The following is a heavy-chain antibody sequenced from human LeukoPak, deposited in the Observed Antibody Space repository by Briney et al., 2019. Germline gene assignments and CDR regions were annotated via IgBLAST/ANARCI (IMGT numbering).Heavy chain of an antibody. V-gene: IGHV5-51*01. D-gene: IGHD6-6*01. CDR2: IYPGDSDT. Sequence: TGESLKISCKGSGYSFTSYWIGWVRQMPGKGLEWMGIIYPGDSDTRYNSSFQGQVTISADKSISTAYLQWSSLKASDTAMYYCARSYSSSSWFDYWGQGTLVTVSS. J-gene: IGHJ5*01. CDR3: ARSYSSSSWFDY. CDR1: GYSFTSYW.